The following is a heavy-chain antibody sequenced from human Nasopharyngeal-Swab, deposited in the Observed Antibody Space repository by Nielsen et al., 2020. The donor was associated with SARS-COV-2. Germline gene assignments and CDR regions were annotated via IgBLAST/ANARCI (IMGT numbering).Heavy chain of an antibody. CDR3: ARDAPAHYGAFY. Sequence: GESLKISCVGSGFTFSSFWMNWVRQAPGKGLLWVSRIDTDGTITDYADSVKGRFTISRDNAKNTLYLQMDSLRGEDTAVYYCARDAPAHYGAFYWGRGTLVTVSS. J-gene: IGHJ4*02. D-gene: IGHD4-17*01. CDR1: GFTFSSFW. CDR2: IDTDGTIT. V-gene: IGHV3-74*01.